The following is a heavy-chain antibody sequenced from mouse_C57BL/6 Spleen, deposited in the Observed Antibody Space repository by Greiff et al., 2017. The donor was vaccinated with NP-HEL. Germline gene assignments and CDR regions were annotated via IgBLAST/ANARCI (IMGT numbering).Heavy chain of an antibody. Sequence: DVQLQESGGGLVQPKGSLKLSCAASGFSFNTYAMNWVRQAPGKGLEWVARIRSKSNNYATYYADSVKDRFTISSDDSESMLYLQMNNLKTEDTAMYYCVRQGYGYDEGRAMDYWGQGTSVTVSS. J-gene: IGHJ4*01. CDR1: GFSFNTYA. D-gene: IGHD2-2*01. CDR3: VRQGYGYDEGRAMDY. V-gene: IGHV10-1*01. CDR2: IRSKSNNYAT.